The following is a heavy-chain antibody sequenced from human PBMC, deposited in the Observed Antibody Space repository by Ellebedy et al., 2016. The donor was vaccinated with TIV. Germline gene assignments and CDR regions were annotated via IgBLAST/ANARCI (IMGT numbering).Heavy chain of an antibody. CDR1: GDSISNDY. V-gene: IGHV4-59*01. J-gene: IGHJ4*02. D-gene: IGHD3-10*01. CDR2: VSYTGST. Sequence: MPSETLSLTCSVSGDSISNDYWSWIRQPPGKGLEWIGYVSYTGSTNYNPSLMSRVTMSIDTSKNQFYLSLRSMTAADTAVYYCARGHSISGSYNNDDYFDYWGQGTLVTVSS. CDR3: ARGHSISGSYNNDDYFDY.